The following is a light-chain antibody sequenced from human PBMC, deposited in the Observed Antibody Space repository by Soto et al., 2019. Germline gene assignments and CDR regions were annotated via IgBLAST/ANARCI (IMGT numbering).Light chain of an antibody. CDR1: NIGSKS. CDR3: QVWSSSDDLPV. J-gene: IGLJ3*02. Sequence: SYELTQPPSVSVAPGETARLTCGGNNIGSKSVHWYQHKPGQAPVLVIYYDSDRPSGIPERFSGSNSGNTATLTISRGEAGDEADYDCQVWSSSDDLPVFGGGTKLTVL. CDR2: YDS. V-gene: IGLV3-21*04.